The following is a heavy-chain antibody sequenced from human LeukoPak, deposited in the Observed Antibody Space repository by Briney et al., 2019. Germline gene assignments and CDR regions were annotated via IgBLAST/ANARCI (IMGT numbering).Heavy chain of an antibody. V-gene: IGHV4-34*01. Sequence: SETLSLTCAGYGGSFSGYYWTWIRQPPGKGLEWIGEINHSGSTNYNPSLKSRVTISVDTSKNQFSLKLSSVPAADTAVYYCAKDARRTFGLSSGLYRGSYYFDYWGQGTLVTVSS. CDR2: INHSGST. CDR1: GGSFSGYY. CDR3: AKDARRTFGLSSGLYRGSYYFDY. D-gene: IGHD6-19*01. J-gene: IGHJ4*02.